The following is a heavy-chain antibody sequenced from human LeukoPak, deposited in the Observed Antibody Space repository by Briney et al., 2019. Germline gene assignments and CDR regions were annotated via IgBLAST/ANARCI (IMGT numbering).Heavy chain of an antibody. J-gene: IGHJ4*01. CDR2: ISSSSSSI. CDR3: AREGFYYFDF. CDR1: GFTFSNYN. V-gene: IGHV3-48*01. Sequence: GGSLRLSCAASGFTFSNYNMNWVRQAPGKGLEWVSYISSSSSSIYYADSVKGRFTISRDNAKNSLYLQMNSLRAEDTAVYYCAREGFYYFDFWGQGPLVTVAS.